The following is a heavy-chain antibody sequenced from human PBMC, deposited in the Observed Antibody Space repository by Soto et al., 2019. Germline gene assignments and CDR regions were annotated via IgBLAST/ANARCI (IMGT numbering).Heavy chain of an antibody. V-gene: IGHV3-11*01. Sequence: GGSLRLSCAASGFTFSDYYMSWIRQAPGKGLEWVSYISSRSSTIFYADSVKGRFTISRDNVKNSLYLQMNSLRAEDTAVYYCASGTNGAFFAYRGQGTLVTVSS. CDR1: GFTFSDYY. CDR3: ASGTNGAFFAY. D-gene: IGHD2-8*01. J-gene: IGHJ4*02. CDR2: ISSRSSTI.